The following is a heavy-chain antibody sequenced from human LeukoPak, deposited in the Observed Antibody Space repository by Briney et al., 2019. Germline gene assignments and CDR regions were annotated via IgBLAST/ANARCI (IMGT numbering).Heavy chain of an antibody. J-gene: IGHJ4*02. D-gene: IGHD3-22*01. CDR1: GYTFTGYY. CDR2: INPNSGGT. Sequence: ASVKVSCKASGYTFTGYYMHWVRQAPGQGLEWMGWINPNSGGTNYAQKFQGRVTMTRDTSISTAYMELSRLRSDDTAVYYCARVYTTTYYYDSSGYPEDYWGQGTLVTVSS. CDR3: ARVYTTTYYYDSSGYPEDY. V-gene: IGHV1-2*02.